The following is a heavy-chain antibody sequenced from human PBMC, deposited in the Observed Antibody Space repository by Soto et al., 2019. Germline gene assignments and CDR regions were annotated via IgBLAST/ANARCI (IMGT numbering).Heavy chain of an antibody. J-gene: IGHJ3*02. V-gene: IGHV1-46*01. CDR3: AREVGEYVWGSYRYGAFDI. CDR2: INPSGGST. CDR1: GYTFTSYY. Sequence: QVQLVQSGAEVKKPGASVKVSCKASGYTFTSYYMHWVRQAPGQGLEWMGIINPSGGSTSYAQKFQGRVTMTRDTSTSTVYMELSSLRSEDTAVYYCAREVGEYVWGSYRYGAFDIWGQGTMVTVSS. D-gene: IGHD3-16*02.